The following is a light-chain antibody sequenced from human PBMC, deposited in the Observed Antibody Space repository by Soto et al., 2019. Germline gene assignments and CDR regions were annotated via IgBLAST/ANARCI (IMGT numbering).Light chain of an antibody. CDR3: QQYNSFPFT. CDR2: KAS. Sequence: DIQMTQSPSTLSASVGDSVTISCRPSQNINTWLAWYQQKPGKAPKLLIYKASTLEGGVPSRFSASGSGTEFTLPISSLHPDDFEDYYCQQYNSFPFTFGPGTRVDI. CDR1: QNINTW. J-gene: IGKJ3*01. V-gene: IGKV1-5*03.